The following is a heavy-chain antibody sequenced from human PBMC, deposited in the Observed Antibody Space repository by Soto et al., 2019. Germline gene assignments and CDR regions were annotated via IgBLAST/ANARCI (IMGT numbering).Heavy chain of an antibody. CDR1: GGTFSSYA. J-gene: IGHJ5*02. CDR2: IIPIFGTA. D-gene: IGHD3-10*01. CDR3: SRVPYGSGSYYINWFDP. V-gene: IGHV1-69*13. Sequence: SVKVSCKASGGTFSSYAISWVRQAPGQGLEWMGGIIPIFGTANYAQKFQGRVTITADESTSTAYMELSSLRSEDTAVYYCSRVPYGSGSYYINWFDPWGQRTLVTVSS.